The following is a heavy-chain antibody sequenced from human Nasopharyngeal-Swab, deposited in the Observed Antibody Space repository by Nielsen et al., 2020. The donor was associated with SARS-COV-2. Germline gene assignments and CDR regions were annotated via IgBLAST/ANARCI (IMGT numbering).Heavy chain of an antibody. J-gene: IGHJ4*02. D-gene: IGHD6-13*01. Sequence: SCAGSGFTFTSYCFSWVRQMPGKGLEWMGIIYPGDSDTRYSPSFQGQVTISADKSIGTAYLQWSSLKASDTAMYYCAWSSSWYHTGYFDYWGQGTLVTVSS. V-gene: IGHV5-51*01. CDR1: GFTFTSYC. CDR2: IYPGDSDT. CDR3: AWSSSWYHTGYFDY.